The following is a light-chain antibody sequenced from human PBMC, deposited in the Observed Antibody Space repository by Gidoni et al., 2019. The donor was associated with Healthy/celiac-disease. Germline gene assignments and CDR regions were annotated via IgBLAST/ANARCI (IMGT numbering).Light chain of an antibody. V-gene: IGKV1-39*01. Sequence: IQMDPSPSSLSASVGDRVTITCRASQSISSYLNWYQQKPGKAPKLLIYAASSLQSGVPSRFSGSGSGTDFTLTISSLQPEDFATYYCQQSYSNPPAFGQGTKVEIK. J-gene: IGKJ1*01. CDR1: QSISSY. CDR2: AAS. CDR3: QQSYSNPPA.